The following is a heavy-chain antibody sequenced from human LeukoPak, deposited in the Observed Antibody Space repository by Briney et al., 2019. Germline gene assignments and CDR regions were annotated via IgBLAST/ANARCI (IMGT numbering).Heavy chain of an antibody. CDR1: VYPFTDYY. Sequence: GASVKVSCKASVYPFTDYYIHWVRQAPGQGLEWMGWINPNSGDTKYAQTFQARVTMTRDTSINTAYMEVTGLGSEDTAVYYCARGSALAGARHPFDYWGQGTLVTVSS. D-gene: IGHD3-10*01. V-gene: IGHV1-2*02. J-gene: IGHJ4*02. CDR2: INPNSGDT. CDR3: ARGSALAGARHPFDY.